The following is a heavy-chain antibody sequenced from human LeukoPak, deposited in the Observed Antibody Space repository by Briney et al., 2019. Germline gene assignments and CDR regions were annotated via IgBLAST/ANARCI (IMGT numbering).Heavy chain of an antibody. V-gene: IGHV4-61*01. J-gene: IGHJ4*02. CDR3: ARATYYYDSRGYLLDY. Sequence: SETLSLTCTVSGGSISSSSYYWSWIRQPPGTRLEWIGYIFHSGSTNYNPSLRGRVTISVDTSKNHFSLKLSSVTAADTAVYYCARATYYYDSRGYLLDYWGQGTRVTVSS. CDR2: IFHSGST. D-gene: IGHD3-22*01. CDR1: GGSISSSSYY.